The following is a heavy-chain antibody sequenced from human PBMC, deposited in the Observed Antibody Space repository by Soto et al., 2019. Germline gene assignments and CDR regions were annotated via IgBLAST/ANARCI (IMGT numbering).Heavy chain of an antibody. Sequence: QLQLQESGPGLVKPSETLSLTCTVSGGSISSSSYYWGWIRQPPGKGLEWIGSIYYSGSTYYNPSLKSRVTISVDTSKNQFSLKLSSVTAADTAVYNCDALATVTYNWFDYWGQGTLVTVSS. CDR3: DALATVTYNWFDY. CDR1: GGSISSSSYY. V-gene: IGHV4-39*01. J-gene: IGHJ4*02. CDR2: IYYSGST. D-gene: IGHD4-4*01.